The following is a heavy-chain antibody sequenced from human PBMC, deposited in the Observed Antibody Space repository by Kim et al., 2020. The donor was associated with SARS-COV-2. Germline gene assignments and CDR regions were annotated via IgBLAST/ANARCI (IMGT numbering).Heavy chain of an antibody. CDR2: IVFSREDK. CDR1: GFNFRDYS. J-gene: IGHJ5*02. D-gene: IGHD2-8*01. V-gene: IGHV3-21*01. CDR3: VRDAYCTNGLYYDQ. Sequence: GGSLRLSCAASGFNFRDYSMSWVRQAPGKGLEWVSSIVFSREDKYYADSVKGRFTISRDNAKNSLFLEMKSLRVDDTAVYYCVRDAYCTNGLYYDQWGQG.